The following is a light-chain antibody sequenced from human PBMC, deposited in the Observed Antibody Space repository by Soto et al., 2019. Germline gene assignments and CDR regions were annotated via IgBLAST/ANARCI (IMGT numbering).Light chain of an antibody. V-gene: IGLV1-51*01. J-gene: IGLJ1*01. Sequence: QRLPTQPHPVCAARGQKYNMACSGSISNIGGNSVSWYQQLPGTAPKLLIYDDDKRPSGIPDRFSGSKSGTSATLGITGFQTGDEADYYCGSWDSSLSAYVFGTGTKVTVL. CDR1: ISNIGGNS. CDR2: DDD. CDR3: GSWDSSLSAYV.